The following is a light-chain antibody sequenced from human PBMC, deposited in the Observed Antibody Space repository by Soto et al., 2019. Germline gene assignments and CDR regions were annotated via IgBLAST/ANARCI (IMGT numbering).Light chain of an antibody. CDR1: QSVSSY. J-gene: IGKJ3*01. CDR3: QQRSNWRFT. V-gene: IGKV3-11*01. CDR2: DAS. Sequence: EIVLTQSPATLSLSPGERATLSCRASQSVSSYLAWYQQKPGQAPRLLIYDASNRATGIPARFSGSGSGTEFTLTISSLELEDFAVYYCQQRSNWRFTFGPGTKVDIK.